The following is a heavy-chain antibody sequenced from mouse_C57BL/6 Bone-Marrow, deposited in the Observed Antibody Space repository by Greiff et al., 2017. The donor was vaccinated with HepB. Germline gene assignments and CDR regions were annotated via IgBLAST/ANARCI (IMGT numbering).Heavy chain of an antibody. CDR2: ISSGGSYT. D-gene: IGHD2-4*01. V-gene: IGHV5-6*02. Sequence: EVNLVESGGDLVKPGGSLKLSCAASGFTFSSYGMSWVRQTPDKRLEWVATISSGGSYTYYPDSVKGRFTISRDNAKNTLYLQMSSLKSEDTAMYYCARRWDYDEDWYFDVWGTGTTVTVSS. CDR3: ARRWDYDEDWYFDV. CDR1: GFTFSSYG. J-gene: IGHJ1*03.